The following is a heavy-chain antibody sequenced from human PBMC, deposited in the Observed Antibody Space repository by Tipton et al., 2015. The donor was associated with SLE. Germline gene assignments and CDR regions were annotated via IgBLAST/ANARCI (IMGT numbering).Heavy chain of an antibody. V-gene: IGHV4-38-2*02. J-gene: IGHJ4*02. Sequence: TLSLTCSVSRYSIPNTYYLGWIRQPPGKGLEWIGSFVNSGSHLYNPSLKSRVSISTDTSKNEFSLRLTSVTAADTAVYYCARGGLTLFGMVTSDYWGQGTLVTVSS. CDR3: ARGGLTLFGMVTSDY. CDR1: RYSIPNTYY. CDR2: FVNSGSH. D-gene: IGHD3-3*01.